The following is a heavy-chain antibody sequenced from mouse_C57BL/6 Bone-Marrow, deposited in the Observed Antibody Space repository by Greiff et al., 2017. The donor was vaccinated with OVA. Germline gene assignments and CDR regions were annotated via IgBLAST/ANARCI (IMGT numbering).Heavy chain of an antibody. CDR1: GFTFSSYA. CDR2: ISDGGSYT. CDR3: ARDSIPYAIDY. V-gene: IGHV5-4*01. D-gene: IGHD2-10*02. J-gene: IGHJ4*01. Sequence: EVNVVESGGGLVKPGGSLKLSCAASGFTFSSYAMSWVRQTPEKRLEWVATISDGGSYTYYPDNVKGRFTISRDNAKNNLYRQMSHLKSEDTAMYYCARDSIPYAIDYWGQGTSVTVSS.